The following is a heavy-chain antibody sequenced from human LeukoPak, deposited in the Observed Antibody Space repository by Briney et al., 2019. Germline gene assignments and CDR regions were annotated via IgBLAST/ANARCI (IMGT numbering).Heavy chain of an antibody. Sequence: GGSLRLSCAASGFTFSNAWMSWVRQAPGKGLEWVALISYDGNNRHYADSVKGRFTISRDDSKSTMYLQIDSLRPEDTAVYYCAKDNEICASSSCYSGYYAMDVWGQGTTVIVSS. D-gene: IGHD2-2*01. CDR3: AKDNEICASSSCYSGYYAMDV. V-gene: IGHV3-30*18. CDR2: ISYDGNNR. J-gene: IGHJ6*02. CDR1: GFTFSNAW.